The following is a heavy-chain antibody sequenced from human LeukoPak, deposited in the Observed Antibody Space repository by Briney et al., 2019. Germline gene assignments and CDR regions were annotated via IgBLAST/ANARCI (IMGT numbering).Heavy chain of an antibody. V-gene: IGHV3-11*06. CDR3: ARDFGSGWYGYFQH. D-gene: IGHD6-19*01. Sequence: PGGSLRLSCAASGFTFSDQYMSWIRQAPGKGLEWVSYISSSSSYTNYADSEKGRFTISRDNAKNSLYLQMNSLRAEDTAVYYCARDFGSGWYGYFQHWGQGTLVIVSS. CDR2: ISSSSSYT. CDR1: GFTFSDQY. J-gene: IGHJ1*01.